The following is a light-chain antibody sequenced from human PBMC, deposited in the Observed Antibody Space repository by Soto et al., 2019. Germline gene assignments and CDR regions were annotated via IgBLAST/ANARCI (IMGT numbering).Light chain of an antibody. Sequence: QAVVTQPPSVSGAPGQRVTISCTGSSSNIGAGYDVHWYQQLPGTAPKLLIYGNNNRPSGVPDRFSGSKSGTSASLAITGLQAEDEADYYCQSYDSSLSGVVFGGGTQLTV. CDR3: QSYDSSLSGVV. CDR2: GNN. J-gene: IGLJ2*01. V-gene: IGLV1-40*01. CDR1: SSNIGAGYD.